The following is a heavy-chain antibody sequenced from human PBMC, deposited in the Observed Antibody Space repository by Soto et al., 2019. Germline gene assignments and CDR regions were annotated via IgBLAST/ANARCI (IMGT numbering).Heavy chain of an antibody. D-gene: IGHD6-19*01. J-gene: IGHJ3*01. Sequence: ASVKVSCKASGYTFTSYSSSSLRQAPGQGLEWMGWISAYNGNTNYAQKLQGRVTMTTDTSTSTAYMELRSLRSDDTAVYYCARDSWSSGAVWGQGTMVTVSS. CDR2: ISAYNGNT. CDR1: GYTFTSYS. CDR3: ARDSWSSGAV. V-gene: IGHV1-18*01.